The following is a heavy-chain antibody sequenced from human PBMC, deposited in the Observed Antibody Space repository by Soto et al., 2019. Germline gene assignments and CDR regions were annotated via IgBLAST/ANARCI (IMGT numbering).Heavy chain of an antibody. D-gene: IGHD2-21*01. CDR1: GFTFSNVW. V-gene: IGHV3-15*01. CDR3: VTFLPHAYCWFDY. Sequence: GGSLRLSCAASGFTFSNVWLSWVRQGPGKGLEWFGRIKSRTENETTDYASPARGRFIISRDDSKNMLYLQLNSLKSEATGVLYCVTFLPHAYCWFDYWGQGTPVNVSS. J-gene: IGHJ4*02. CDR2: IKSRTENETT.